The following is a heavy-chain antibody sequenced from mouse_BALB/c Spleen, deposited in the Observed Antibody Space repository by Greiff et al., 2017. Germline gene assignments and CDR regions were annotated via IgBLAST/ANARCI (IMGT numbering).Heavy chain of an antibody. CDR1: GFAFSSYD. V-gene: IGHV5-12-1*01. CDR3: ARRSPYYFDY. J-gene: IGHJ2*01. CDR2: ISSGGGST. Sequence: EVMLVESGGGLVKPGGSLKLSCAASGFAFSSYDMSWVRQTPEKRLEWVAYISSGGGSTYYPDTVKGRFTISRDNAKNTLYLQMSSLKSEDTAMYYCARRSPYYFDYWGQGTTLTVSS.